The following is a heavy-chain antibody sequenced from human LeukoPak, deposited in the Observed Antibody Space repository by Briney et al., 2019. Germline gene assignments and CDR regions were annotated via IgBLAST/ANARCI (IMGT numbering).Heavy chain of an antibody. J-gene: IGHJ4*02. CDR1: GYTFTGYY. CDR2: INPNSGGT. V-gene: IGHV1-2*02. D-gene: IGHD2-15*01. Sequence: GASVKVSCKASGYTFTGYYMHWVRQAPGQGLEWMGWINPNSGGTNYAQKFQGRVTMTRDTSISTAYMELSRLRSDDTAVYYCARELFAPFRYCSGGSCYDDDYWGQGTLVTVSS. CDR3: ARELFAPFRYCSGGSCYDDDY.